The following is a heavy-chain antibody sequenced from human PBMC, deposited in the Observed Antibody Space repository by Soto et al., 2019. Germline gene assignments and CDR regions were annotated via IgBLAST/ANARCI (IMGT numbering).Heavy chain of an antibody. V-gene: IGHV3-23*01. CDR1: GFTFSSIA. D-gene: IGHD6-13*01. CDR2: ISGSGANT. J-gene: IGHJ4*02. CDR3: AMTQRLGGGQQLG. Sequence: EVQLLESGGGLVQPGGSLRLSCAASGFTFSSIAMSWVRQAPGKGLEWVSAISGSGANTYYADSVMGRFTISRDTSKNTLYLQMNSLRAEDTAIYYWAMTQRLGGGQQLGWGQGPLVTVSS.